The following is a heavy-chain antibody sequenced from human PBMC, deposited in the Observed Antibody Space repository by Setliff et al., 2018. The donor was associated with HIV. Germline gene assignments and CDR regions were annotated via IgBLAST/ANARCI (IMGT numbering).Heavy chain of an antibody. D-gene: IGHD6-13*01. CDR2: IFYSGHT. CDR1: GGSITRSSAY. CDR3: ARSPAAEGY. V-gene: IGHV4-39*01. J-gene: IGHJ4*02. Sequence: PSETLSLTCTVSGGSITRSSAYWAWIRQPPGKGLQWIGSIFYSGHTYYNPSLKSRVTISVDTPKNQFSLKLRSVTAADTAVYYCARSPAAEGYWGQGALVTVSS.